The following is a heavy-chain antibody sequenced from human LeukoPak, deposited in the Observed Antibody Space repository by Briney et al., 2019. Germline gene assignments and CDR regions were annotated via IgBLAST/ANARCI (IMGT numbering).Heavy chain of an antibody. CDR1: GVSISSYY. CDR2: IYYSGNT. V-gene: IGHV4-59*05. Sequence: SETLSLTCTVSGVSISSYYWSWIRQPPGKGLEWIGSIYYSGNTYYNPSLKSRVTISIDTSKNQFSLKLSSVTAADTAVYYCANSANYGGNSGYFDYWGQGTLVTVSS. J-gene: IGHJ4*02. D-gene: IGHD4-23*01. CDR3: ANSANYGGNSGYFDY.